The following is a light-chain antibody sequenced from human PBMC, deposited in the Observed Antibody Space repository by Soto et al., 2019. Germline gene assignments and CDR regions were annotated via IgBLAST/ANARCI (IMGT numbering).Light chain of an antibody. Sequence: DIQMTQSPSSLSASVGDTVTITCRASQDIRNALGWYQQKPGNAPKRLIYSASSLHSGVPSRFSGSGSGTEFTLTISILQPEDFATYYCLQHNTYPLTFGQGTRVETK. CDR1: QDIRNA. CDR3: LQHNTYPLT. V-gene: IGKV1-17*01. CDR2: SAS. J-gene: IGKJ5*01.